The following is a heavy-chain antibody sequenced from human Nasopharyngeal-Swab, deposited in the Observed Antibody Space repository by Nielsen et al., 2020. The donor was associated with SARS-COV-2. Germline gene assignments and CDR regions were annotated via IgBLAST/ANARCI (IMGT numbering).Heavy chain of an antibody. J-gene: IGHJ6*02. D-gene: IGHD2-21*02. CDR2: ISAYNGNT. CDR1: GYTFTSYG. Sequence: ASVKVSCKASGYTFTSYGISWVRQAPGQGLEWMGWISAYNGNTNYAQKLQGRVTMTTDTSTSTAYMELRSLRSDDTAVYYCALAYCGGDCFIGGMDVWGQGTTVTVSS. CDR3: ALAYCGGDCFIGGMDV. V-gene: IGHV1-18*01.